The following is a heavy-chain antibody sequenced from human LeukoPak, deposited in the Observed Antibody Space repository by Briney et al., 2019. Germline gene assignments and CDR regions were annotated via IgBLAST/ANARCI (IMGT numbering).Heavy chain of an antibody. CDR3: ARGLQENLAWLTAFSAFDV. CDR1: GYSFTSYG. D-gene: IGHD5-24*01. J-gene: IGHJ3*01. Sequence: ASVKVSCKASGYSFTSYGFSWVRQAPGQGLEWMGWISAYSGDTNYAQKLQGRVTMTTDTSTSTAYMELRSLRSDDTAVYYCARGLQENLAWLTAFSAFDVWGPGTMVTVSS. V-gene: IGHV1-18*01. CDR2: ISAYSGDT.